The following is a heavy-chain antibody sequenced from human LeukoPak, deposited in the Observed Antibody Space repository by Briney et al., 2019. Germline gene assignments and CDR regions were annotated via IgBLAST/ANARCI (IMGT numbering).Heavy chain of an antibody. J-gene: IGHJ4*02. CDR1: GGSISSFY. D-gene: IGHD2-21*01. Sequence: SETLSLTCTVSGGSISSFYWGWIRQPPGKGLEWIGHIYYSGITNYNPSLKSRVTISVDRSKNQFSLKLSSVTAADTAVYYCARALGHIYFDYWGQGTLVTVSS. V-gene: IGHV4-59*12. CDR2: IYYSGIT. CDR3: ARALGHIYFDY.